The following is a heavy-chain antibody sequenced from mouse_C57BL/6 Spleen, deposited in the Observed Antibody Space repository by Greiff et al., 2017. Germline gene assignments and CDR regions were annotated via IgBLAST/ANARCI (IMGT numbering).Heavy chain of an antibody. CDR1: GYSFTDYN. V-gene: IGHV1-39*01. J-gene: IGHJ4*01. Sequence: VQLQQSGPELVKPGASVKISCKASGYSFTDYNMNWVKQSNGKSLEWIGVINPNYGTTSYNQKFKGKATLTVDQSSSTAYMQLNSLTSEDSAVYYCARGQLGLRGDGIYYAMDYWGQGTSVTVSS. D-gene: IGHD3-1*01. CDR2: INPNYGTT. CDR3: ARGQLGLRGDGIYYAMDY.